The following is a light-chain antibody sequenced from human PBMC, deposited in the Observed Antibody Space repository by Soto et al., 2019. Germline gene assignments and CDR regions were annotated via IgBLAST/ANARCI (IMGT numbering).Light chain of an antibody. CDR2: DTS. J-gene: IGKJ1*01. CDR1: QSVSDW. V-gene: IGKV1-5*01. Sequence: DIQMNQSPCTLSASVVDRVTITFRASQSVSDWLAWYQQKPGNPPKLLIYDTSRLESAVPSRFSASGSGTEFTLTISGLQPDDFATYYCHQYNSYTWTFGQGTKVDI. CDR3: HQYNSYTWT.